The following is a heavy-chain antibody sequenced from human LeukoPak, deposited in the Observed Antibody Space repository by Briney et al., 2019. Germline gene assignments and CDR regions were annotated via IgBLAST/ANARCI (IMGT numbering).Heavy chain of an antibody. J-gene: IGHJ4*02. CDR1: GGSISSGDYY. CDR3: ARSPLEYYDFWSGYITAYFDY. CDR2: IYYSGST. D-gene: IGHD3-3*01. Sequence: SETLSLTCTVSGGSISSGDYYWSWIRQPPGKGLEWIGYIYYSGSTYYNPSLKSRVTISVDTSKNQFSLKLSSVTAADTAVYYCARSPLEYYDFWSGYITAYFDYWGQGTRSPSPQ. V-gene: IGHV4-30-4*01.